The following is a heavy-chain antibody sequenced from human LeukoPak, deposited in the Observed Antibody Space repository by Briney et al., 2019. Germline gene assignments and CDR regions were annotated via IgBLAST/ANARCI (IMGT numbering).Heavy chain of an antibody. CDR1: GYTFTDYY. V-gene: IGHV1-69-2*01. D-gene: IGHD3-10*01. J-gene: IGHJ4*02. CDR2: VDPEDGET. Sequence: ASVKISCKVSGYTFTDYYMHWVQQAPGKGLEWMGLVDPEDGETIYAEKFQGRVTITADTSTDTAYMELSSLRSEDTAVYYCASGGHYYGSGISLVLDYWGQGTLVTVSS. CDR3: ASGGHYYGSGISLVLDY.